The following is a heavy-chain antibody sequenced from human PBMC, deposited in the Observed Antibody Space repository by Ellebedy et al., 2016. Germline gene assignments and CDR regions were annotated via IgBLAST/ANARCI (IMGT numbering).Heavy chain of an antibody. V-gene: IGHV3-11*06. CDR3: ARLEDFELVSWAKAMGDVLRVDPSDI. CDR1: GFSFSDYY. CDR2: ISNSSDNT. Sequence: GESLKISXAASGFSFSDYYMSWIRQAPGKGLQYVAYISNSSDNTRYVDPVKGRFTISRDGAKNSVFLHMDSLRIEDTAVYFCARLEDFELVSWAKAMGDVLRVDPSDIWGQGTTVTVSS. J-gene: IGHJ3*02. D-gene: IGHD2-8*02.